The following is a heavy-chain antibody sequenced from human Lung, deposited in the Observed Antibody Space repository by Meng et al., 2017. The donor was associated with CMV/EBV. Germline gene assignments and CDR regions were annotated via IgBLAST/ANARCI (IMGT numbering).Heavy chain of an antibody. V-gene: IGHV1-2*02. Sequence: ASVXVSXKASGYTFTGYYMHWVRQAPGQGLEWMGWINPNSGGTNYAQKFQGRVTMTRDTYISTAYMELSRLRSDDTAVYYCARPGRDFWSGYRAHLLMDVWGQGTXVNVSS. D-gene: IGHD3-3*01. CDR1: GYTFTGYY. J-gene: IGHJ6*02. CDR3: ARPGRDFWSGYRAHLLMDV. CDR2: INPNSGGT.